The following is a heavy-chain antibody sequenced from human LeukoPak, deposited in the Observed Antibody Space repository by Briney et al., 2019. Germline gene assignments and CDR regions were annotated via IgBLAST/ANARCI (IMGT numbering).Heavy chain of an antibody. V-gene: IGHV4-31*03. CDR3: ARAGYSGGYYPVDS. CDR2: IYYSGST. CDR1: GGSISCAGYY. Sequence: TLSLTCTVSGGSISCAGYYWSWIRQHPGKGLEWIGYIYYSGSTYYNPSLKSRVTISADTSKNQFSLKLSSVTAADTAVYYCARAGYSGGYYPVDSWGQGTLVTVSS. J-gene: IGHJ5*01. D-gene: IGHD3-22*01.